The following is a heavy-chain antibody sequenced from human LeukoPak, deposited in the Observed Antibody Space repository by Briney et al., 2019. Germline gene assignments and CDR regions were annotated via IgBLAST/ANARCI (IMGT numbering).Heavy chain of an antibody. J-gene: IGHJ4*02. V-gene: IGHV4-4*07. Sequence: SETLSLTCSVSGGSISSYYWSWIRQPAGKGLEWIGRIYTSGNTNYNPSLKSRVTMSVDTSKNQFSLKLSSVTAADTAVYYCARQIWFGESRPFDYWGQGTLVTVSS. CDR2: IYTSGNT. D-gene: IGHD3-10*01. CDR3: ARQIWFGESRPFDY. CDR1: GGSISSYY.